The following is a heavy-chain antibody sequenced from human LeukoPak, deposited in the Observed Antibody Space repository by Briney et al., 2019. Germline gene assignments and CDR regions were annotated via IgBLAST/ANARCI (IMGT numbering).Heavy chain of an antibody. J-gene: IGHJ4*02. CDR1: GITFDDYA. Sequence: SGGSLRLSCAASGITFDDYAMHWVRQAPGKGLEWVSRINSDGSSTSYADSVKGRFTISRDNAKNSLYLQMNSLRAEDTAVYYCARDSSGYWGQGTLVTVSS. CDR2: INSDGSST. D-gene: IGHD6-6*01. V-gene: IGHV3-74*01. CDR3: ARDSSGY.